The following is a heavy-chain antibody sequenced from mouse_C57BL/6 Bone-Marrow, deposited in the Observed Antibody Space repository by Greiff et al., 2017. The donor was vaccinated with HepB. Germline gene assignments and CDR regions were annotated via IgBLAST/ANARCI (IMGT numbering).Heavy chain of an antibody. V-gene: IGHV1-18*01. D-gene: IGHD1-1*01. J-gene: IGHJ4*01. CDR1: GYTFTDYN. CDR3: AMLSSDYGSSYEDAMDY. CDR2: INPNNGGT. Sequence: EVQLQQSGPELVKPGASVKIPCKASGYTFTDYNMDWVKQSHGKSLEWIGDINPNNGGTIYNQKFKGKATLTVDKSSSTAYMELRILTSEDTAVYYSAMLSSDYGSSYEDAMDYWGQGTSVTVSS.